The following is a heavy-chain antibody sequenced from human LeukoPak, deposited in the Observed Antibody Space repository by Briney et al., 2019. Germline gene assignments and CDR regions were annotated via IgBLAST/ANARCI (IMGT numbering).Heavy chain of an antibody. D-gene: IGHD6-6*01. V-gene: IGHV3-48*01. CDR2: ITSSSGTM. CDR1: GVSFSSYT. CDR3: ARDRGGYSSSSTDY. J-gene: IGHJ4*02. Sequence: GGSLRLSCAASGVSFSSYTMNWVRQAPGKGLEWVSYITSSSGTMDYADSVKGRFTISRDNDKNSLYMQMNSLRAEDTAVYFCARDRGGYSSSSTDYWGQGILVTVSS.